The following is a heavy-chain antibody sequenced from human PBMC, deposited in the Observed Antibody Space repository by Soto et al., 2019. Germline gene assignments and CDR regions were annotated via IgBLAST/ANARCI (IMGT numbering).Heavy chain of an antibody. J-gene: IGHJ6*02. CDR2: IYYSGNT. CDR3: AREGAAPYYYYGMDV. V-gene: IGHV4-31*03. CDR1: GGSISSGGYF. D-gene: IGHD6-6*01. Sequence: PSETLSLTCTVSGGSISSGGYFWSWIRQHPGKGLEWIGFIYYSGNTYYNPSLKSRVTISVDTSKNQFSLKLSSVTAADTAVYYCAREGAAPYYYYGMDVWGQGTTVTVSS.